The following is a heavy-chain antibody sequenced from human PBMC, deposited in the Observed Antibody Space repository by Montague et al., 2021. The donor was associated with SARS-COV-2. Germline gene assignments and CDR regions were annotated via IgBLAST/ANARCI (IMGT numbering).Heavy chain of an antibody. J-gene: IGHJ3*02. CDR1: GYSIGSGDY. CDR2: IYHSGTT. CDR3: VREKAGGLRNVFDI. Sequence: SETLSLTCTVSGYSIGSGDYWGWIRQPPGKGLEWIGSIYHSGTTYYHPXXQSRITMSIDTSTNQFSLMLTSVTAADTAVFFCVREKAGGLRNVFDIWGQGTTVTVSS. V-gene: IGHV4-38-2*02.